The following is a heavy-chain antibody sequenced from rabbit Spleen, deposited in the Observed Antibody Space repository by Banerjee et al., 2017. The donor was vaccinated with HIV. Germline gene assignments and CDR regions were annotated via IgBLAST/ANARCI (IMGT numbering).Heavy chain of an antibody. Sequence: QSLEESGGDLVKPGASLTLTCTASGFSFSSYYYMCWVRQAPGKGLEWIACIDTGSSGTTYYASWAKGRFTISKASSTTVTLQMTSLTAADTATYFCARDYVPATDYHFDFNLWGPGTLVTVS. V-gene: IGHV1S40*01. D-gene: IGHD2-1*01. CDR2: IDTGSSGTT. CDR1: GFSFSSYYY. J-gene: IGHJ4*01. CDR3: ARDYVPATDYHFDFNL.